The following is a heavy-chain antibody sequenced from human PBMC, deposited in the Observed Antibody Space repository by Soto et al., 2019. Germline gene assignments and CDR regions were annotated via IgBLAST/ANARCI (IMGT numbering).Heavy chain of an antibody. V-gene: IGHV3-23*01. Sequence: RGSLRLSCAASGFTFSSYAMSWVLQAPGKGLEWVSAISGSGGSTYYADSVKGRFTISRDNSKNTLYLQMNSLRAEDTAVYYCANALRLGLLGFDYWGQGTLVTVSS. CDR3: ANALRLGLLGFDY. D-gene: IGHD3-16*01. CDR2: ISGSGGST. CDR1: GFTFSSYA. J-gene: IGHJ4*02.